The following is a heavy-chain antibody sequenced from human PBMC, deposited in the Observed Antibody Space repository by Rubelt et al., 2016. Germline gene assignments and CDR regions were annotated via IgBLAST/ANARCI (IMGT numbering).Heavy chain of an antibody. D-gene: IGHD2-15*01. V-gene: IGHV4-59*01. CDR1: GGSISSYY. Sequence: QVQLQESGPGLVKPSETLSLTCTVSGGSISSYYWSWIRQPPGKGLEWIGYIYYSGSTNYNPSLKSRVTISVDTSKNQFSLKLSSVTAADTAVYYCARGRYCSGGSCSDFDYWGQGTLVTVSS. J-gene: IGHJ4*02. CDR3: ARGRYCSGGSCSDFDY. CDR2: IYYSGST.